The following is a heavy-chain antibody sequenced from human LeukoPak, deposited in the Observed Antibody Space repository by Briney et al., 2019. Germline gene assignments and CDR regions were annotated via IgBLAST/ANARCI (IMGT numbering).Heavy chain of an antibody. Sequence: GGSLRLSCAASGFTFNDYYMSWIRQAPGKGLEWLSYINIGGTNTHYADSVKGRFTISRDNAKKSLYLEMNNLRAEDTAVYYCATDGAGFDTWGQGALVTVSS. CDR2: INIGGTNT. J-gene: IGHJ5*02. CDR3: ATDGAGFDT. CDR1: GFTFNDYY. V-gene: IGHV3-11*01.